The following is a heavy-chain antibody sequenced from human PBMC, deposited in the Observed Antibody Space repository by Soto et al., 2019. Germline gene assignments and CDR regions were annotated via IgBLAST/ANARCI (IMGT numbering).Heavy chain of an antibody. Sequence: GGSLRLSCAASGFTFSSYAMHWVRQAPGKGLEWVAVISYDGSNKYYADSVKGRFTISRDNSKNTLYLQMNSLRAEDTAVYYCASITMVRDTNPIVDYWGQGRLVTVSS. V-gene: IGHV3-30-3*01. D-gene: IGHD3-10*01. CDR3: ASITMVRDTNPIVDY. J-gene: IGHJ4*02. CDR1: GFTFSSYA. CDR2: ISYDGSNK.